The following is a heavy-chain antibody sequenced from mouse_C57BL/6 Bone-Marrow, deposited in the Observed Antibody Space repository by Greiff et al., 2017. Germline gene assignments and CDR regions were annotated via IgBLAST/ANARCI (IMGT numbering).Heavy chain of an antibody. CDR2: IDPNGGGT. D-gene: IGHD3-1*01. V-gene: IGHV1-72*01. CDR1: GYTFTSYW. Sequence: QVQLQQPGAELVKPGASVKLSCKASGYTFTSYWMHWVKQRPGRGLGWIGRIDPNGGGTKYNEKIKSKATLTVDKPSSTADMQLSSLTSEDSAVYYCASARSRGFAYWGQGTLVTVSA. J-gene: IGHJ3*01. CDR3: ASARSRGFAY.